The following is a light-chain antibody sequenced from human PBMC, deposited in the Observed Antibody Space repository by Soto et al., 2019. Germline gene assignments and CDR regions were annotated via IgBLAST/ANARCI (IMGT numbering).Light chain of an antibody. CDR1: QGISSY. CDR2: AAS. CDR3: QQYYSYPPT. J-gene: IGKJ4*01. Sequence: IRMTQSPSSLSASTGDRVTITCRASQGISSYLAWYQQKPGKAPKLLIYAASTLQSGVPSRFSGSGSGTDFTLTISCLQSEDFATYYCQQYYSYPPTFGGGTKVEIK. V-gene: IGKV1-8*01.